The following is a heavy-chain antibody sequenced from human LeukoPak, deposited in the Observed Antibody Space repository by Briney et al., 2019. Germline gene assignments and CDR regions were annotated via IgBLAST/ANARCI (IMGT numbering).Heavy chain of an antibody. CDR1: GGSFSGYY. J-gene: IGHJ4*02. D-gene: IGHD5-12*01. CDR3: ARGRYSGYDPPTDY. CDR2: IYPSGST. Sequence: SETLSLTCAVYGGSFSGYYWSWIRQHPGKGLEWIGFIYPSGSTYFNPSLKSRLTMSVDTSKNHFSLKLSSVTAADTAVYYCARGRYSGYDPPTDYWGQGSLVTVSS. V-gene: IGHV4-34*09.